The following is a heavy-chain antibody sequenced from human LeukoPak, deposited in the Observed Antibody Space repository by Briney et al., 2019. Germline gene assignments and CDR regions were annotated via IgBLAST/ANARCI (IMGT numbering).Heavy chain of an antibody. Sequence: GGSLRLSCVGSGFTFSDSWMIWVRQAPGKGLEWVANTNQDGSEKAYVDSVKGRFTISRDNARNSLYLQMGSLRAEDTAVYYCATYTHWVAGDVWGQGTTVTVSS. CDR2: TNQDGSEK. CDR1: GFTFSDSW. J-gene: IGHJ6*02. CDR3: ATYTHWVAGDV. V-gene: IGHV3-7*01. D-gene: IGHD3-16*01.